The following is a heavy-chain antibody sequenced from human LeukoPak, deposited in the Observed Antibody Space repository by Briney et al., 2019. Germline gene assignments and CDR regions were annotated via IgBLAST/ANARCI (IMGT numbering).Heavy chain of an antibody. CDR1: GGSISSYY. CDR3: AGISTMATSPDY. J-gene: IGHJ4*02. D-gene: IGHD5-24*01. CDR2: IHNSGST. V-gene: IGHV4-4*07. Sequence: SETLSLTCTVSGGSISSYYWSWIRQPAGKGLEWIGRIHNSGSTNYNPSLKSRVTMSIDMSKNQLSLKLSSVTAADTAVYYCAGISTMATSPDYWGQGTLVTVSS.